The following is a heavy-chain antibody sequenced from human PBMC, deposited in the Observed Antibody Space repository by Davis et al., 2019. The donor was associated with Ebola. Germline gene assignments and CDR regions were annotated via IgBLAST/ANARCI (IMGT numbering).Heavy chain of an antibody. D-gene: IGHD3-9*01. CDR1: GGSVSSGGHY. CDR3: ARVGYDILTGSYYFDY. CDR2: IYYTGRT. Sequence: SETLSLTCTVSGGSVSSGGHYWSWIRQPPGKGLEWIGYIYYTGRTNYNPSLNTRVTISVDTSKNQFSLRLSSVTAADTAMYYCARVGYDILTGSYYFDYWGQGTLVTVSS. J-gene: IGHJ4*02. V-gene: IGHV4-61*08.